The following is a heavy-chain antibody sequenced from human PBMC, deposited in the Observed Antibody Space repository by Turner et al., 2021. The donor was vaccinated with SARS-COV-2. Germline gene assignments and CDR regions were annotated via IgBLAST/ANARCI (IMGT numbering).Heavy chain of an antibody. CDR1: GFTLTAHG. J-gene: IGHJ4*02. Sequence: QVHLVESGAGLVQPGVPLRLSCAASGFTLTAHGMHWVRQAPGKGLEWVGVIWYDGNNKNYADSVKGRFTISRNNSKKTQELQMNSKRDEEKAVYYCAGDSTDYVRQWLGTTQSYYFDYWGQGTLVTVSS. CDR2: IWYDGNNK. D-gene: IGHD6-19*01. V-gene: IGHV3-33*01. CDR3: AGDSTDYVRQWLGTTQSYYFDY.